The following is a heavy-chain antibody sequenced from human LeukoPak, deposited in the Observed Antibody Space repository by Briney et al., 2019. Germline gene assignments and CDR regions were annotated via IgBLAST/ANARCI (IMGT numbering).Heavy chain of an antibody. CDR2: ITGSGGNT. D-gene: IGHD6-13*01. Sequence: GGSLRLSCAASGFTFSSYAMSWVRQAPGKGLEWVSVITGSGGNTYYADSVRGWFTISKDNSKNTVYLQMSSLRVDDTAVYYCAKAASSSWPSYYYGMDVWGQGTTVTVSS. V-gene: IGHV3-23*01. J-gene: IGHJ6*02. CDR1: GFTFSSYA. CDR3: AKAASSSWPSYYYGMDV.